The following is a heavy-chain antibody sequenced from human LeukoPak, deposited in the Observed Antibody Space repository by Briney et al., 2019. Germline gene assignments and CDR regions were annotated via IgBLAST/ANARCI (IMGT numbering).Heavy chain of an antibody. V-gene: IGHV4-59*01. Sequence: PSETLSLTCTVSGGSISSYYWSWIRQPPGKGLEWIGYIYYSGSTNYNPSLKSRVTVSVGTSKNQFSLKLSSVTAADTAVYYCARAGALYCSSTSCYQYYYYYYMDVWGKGTTVTVSS. D-gene: IGHD2-2*01. J-gene: IGHJ6*03. CDR1: GGSISSYY. CDR3: ARAGALYCSSTSCYQYYYYYYMDV. CDR2: IYYSGST.